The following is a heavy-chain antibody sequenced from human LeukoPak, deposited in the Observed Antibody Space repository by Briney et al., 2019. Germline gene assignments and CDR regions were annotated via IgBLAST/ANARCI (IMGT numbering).Heavy chain of an antibody. CDR1: GGSITNYY. CDR3: ARVHTGFDY. CDR2: IFYSGPT. J-gene: IGHJ4*02. Sequence: SETLSLTCAVSGGSITNYYWTWIRQPPGKGLEWIGYIFYSGPTNYNPSLKSRLSISLDTSKNQFSLRLSSVTAADTAVYNCARVHTGFDYWGQGTLVTVSS. D-gene: IGHD1-14*01. V-gene: IGHV4-59*13.